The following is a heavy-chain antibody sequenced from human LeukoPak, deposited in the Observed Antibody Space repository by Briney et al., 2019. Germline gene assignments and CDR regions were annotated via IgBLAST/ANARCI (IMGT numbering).Heavy chain of an antibody. D-gene: IGHD2-2*02. CDR1: GYTFTSYG. CDR2: ISAYNGNT. J-gene: IGHJ3*02. CDR3: ARDGDCSSTSCYRDDAFDI. V-gene: IGHV1-18*01. Sequence: ASVKVSCKASGYTFTSYGISWVRQATGQGLEWMGWISAYNGNTNYAQKLQGRVTMTTDTSTSTAYMELRSLRSDDTAVYYCARDGDCSSTSCYRDDAFDIWGEGTMVTVPS.